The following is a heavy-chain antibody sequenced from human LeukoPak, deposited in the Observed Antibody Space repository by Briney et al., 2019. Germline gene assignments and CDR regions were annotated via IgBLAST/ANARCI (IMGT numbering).Heavy chain of an antibody. V-gene: IGHV4-61*01. D-gene: IGHD5-18*01. J-gene: IGHJ4*02. Sequence: SETLSLTCTVSGGSISDSNYYWGWIRQPPGKGLEWIGYIYYSGSTNYNPSLKSRVTISVDTSKNQFSLKLSSVTAADTAVYHCAREAMYSYGNNFDYWGQGTLVTVSS. CDR3: AREAMYSYGNNFDY. CDR1: GGSISDSNYY. CDR2: IYYSGST.